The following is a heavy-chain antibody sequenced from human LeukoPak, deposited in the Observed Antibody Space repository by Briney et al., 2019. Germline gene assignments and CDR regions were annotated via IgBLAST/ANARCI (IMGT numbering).Heavy chain of an antibody. CDR1: GFTFSRYA. V-gene: IGHV3-23*01. D-gene: IGHD6-19*01. CDR3: AKCSVAGTNSGDFDY. Sequence: GSLRLSCAASGFTFSRYAMSWVRQAPGKGLEWVSALGVSVSGYGGSTYYADSVKGRFTISRDNSKNTLYLQMNSLRAEDTAVYYCAKCSVAGTNSGDFDYWGQGTLVTVSS. CDR2: LGVSVSGYGGST. J-gene: IGHJ4*02.